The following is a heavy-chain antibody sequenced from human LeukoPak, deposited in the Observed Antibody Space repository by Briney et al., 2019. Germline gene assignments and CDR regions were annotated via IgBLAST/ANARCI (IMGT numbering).Heavy chain of an antibody. CDR2: ITGGGDGT. Sequence: GGSLRLSCAASGFTFSSYAMMWVRQSPDKGRAWVSSITGGGDGTYYADSVRGRFTISRDNSKNTLYLKMNSLRAEDTAVYFCVKGFVHPTYYFEYWGQGTLVTVSS. CDR3: VKGFVHPTYYFEY. CDR1: GFTFSSYA. V-gene: IGHV3-23*01. D-gene: IGHD3-10*01. J-gene: IGHJ4*02.